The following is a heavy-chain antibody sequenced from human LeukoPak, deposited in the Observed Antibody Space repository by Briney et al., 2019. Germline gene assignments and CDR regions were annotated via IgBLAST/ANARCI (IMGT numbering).Heavy chain of an antibody. CDR1: GFNFPNAW. J-gene: IGHJ4*01. CDR3: VTDLIMNY. Sequence: KPGGSLRLSCAASGFNFPNAWMNLVRQARGKGLEWVDRIKSKTNGETTDYAAPVKGRFTISRDDSKNTQYLQMNSLKTEDTAVYYCVTDLIMNYWGRGTLAIVSS. CDR2: IKSKTNGETT. V-gene: IGHV3-15*01. D-gene: IGHD3-16*01.